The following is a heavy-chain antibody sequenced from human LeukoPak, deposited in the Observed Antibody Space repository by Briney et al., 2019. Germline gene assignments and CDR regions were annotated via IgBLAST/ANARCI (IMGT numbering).Heavy chain of an antibody. CDR1: GFTFSSNS. J-gene: IGHJ4*02. CDR3: ARWSTVTTSSDY. D-gene: IGHD4-17*01. Sequence: GRSLRLSCAASGFTFSSNSMNWVRQAPGKGLEWVSSISSSSSYIYYADSVKGRFTISRDNAKNSLYLQMNSLRAEDTAVYYCARWSTVTTSSDYWGQGTLVTVSS. V-gene: IGHV3-21*01. CDR2: ISSSSSYI.